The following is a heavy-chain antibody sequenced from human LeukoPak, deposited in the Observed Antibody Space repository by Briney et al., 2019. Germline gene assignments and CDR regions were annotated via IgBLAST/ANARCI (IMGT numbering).Heavy chain of an antibody. CDR3: ARENTALAFGFDY. D-gene: IGHD5-18*01. CDR1: GFTFSSYS. CDR2: ISSSSSSI. V-gene: IGHV3-21*06. Sequence: GGSLRLSCAASGFTFSSYSMNWVRQAPGKGLDWVSSISSSSSSIYYADSMKGRFTISRDNVKNLLFLQMNSLRAEDTAVYYCARENTALAFGFDYWGQGTLVTVSS. J-gene: IGHJ4*02.